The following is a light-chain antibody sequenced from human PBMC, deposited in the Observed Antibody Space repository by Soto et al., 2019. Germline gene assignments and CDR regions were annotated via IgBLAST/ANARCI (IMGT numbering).Light chain of an antibody. CDR1: SSDVGHYNY. Sequence: QSVLTQPASVSGSPGQSITISCTGTSSDVGHYNYVSWYQQYPGKAPKLMIYDANTRPSGVSNRFSGSKSGNTASLTISGLQAEDEADYYCCSYTSSSTRIFGGGTKLTVL. J-gene: IGLJ2*01. CDR3: CSYTSSSTRI. V-gene: IGLV2-14*01. CDR2: DAN.